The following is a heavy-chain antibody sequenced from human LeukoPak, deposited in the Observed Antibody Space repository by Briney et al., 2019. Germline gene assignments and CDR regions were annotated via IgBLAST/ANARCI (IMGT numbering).Heavy chain of an antibody. CDR2: IVVGSGNT. Sequence: GASVKVSCKASGFTFTSSAVQWVRQARGQRLEWIGWIVVGSGNTNYAQKFQERVTITRDMSTSTAYMELSGLRSEDTAVYYCAAGSPSSGYYLLDYWGQGTLVTVSS. J-gene: IGHJ4*02. D-gene: IGHD3-22*01. CDR1: GFTFTSSA. CDR3: AAGSPSSGYYLLDY. V-gene: IGHV1-58*01.